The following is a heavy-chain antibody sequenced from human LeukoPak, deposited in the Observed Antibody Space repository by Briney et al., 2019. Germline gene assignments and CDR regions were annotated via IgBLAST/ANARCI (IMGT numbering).Heavy chain of an antibody. CDR3: ARQGRIGAFDY. D-gene: IGHD2/OR15-2a*01. CDR2: IYYSGST. CDR1: GGSISSYY. V-gene: IGHV4-59*08. Sequence: PSETLSLTCTVSGGSISSYYWSRIRQPPGKGLEWIGYIYYSGSTNYNPSLKSRVTISVDTSKNQFSLKLSSVTAADTAVYYCARQGRIGAFDYWGQGTLVTVSS. J-gene: IGHJ4*02.